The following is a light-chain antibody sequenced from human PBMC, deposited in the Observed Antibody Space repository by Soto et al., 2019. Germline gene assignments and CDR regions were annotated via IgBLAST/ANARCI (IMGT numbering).Light chain of an antibody. CDR3: QQYDNWPWT. V-gene: IGKV3-15*01. CDR1: QSVSSS. J-gene: IGKJ1*01. CDR2: GAS. Sequence: EMVMTQSPATLSVSPGEKATLSCRASQSVSSSLAWYQQIPGQAPRILIYGASTRTTASPARFSGSGSGTDFTLTISSLQSEDLAIYYCQQYDNWPWTFGQGTKVEIK.